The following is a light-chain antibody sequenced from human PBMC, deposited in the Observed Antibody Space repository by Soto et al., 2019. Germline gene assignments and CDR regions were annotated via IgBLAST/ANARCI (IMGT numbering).Light chain of an antibody. CDR3: QQRSNWDLT. J-gene: IGKJ4*01. CDR1: QSVSSY. CDR2: DAS. V-gene: IGKV3-11*01. Sequence: EIVLTQSPATLSLSPGERATLSCRASQSVSSYLAWYQQKPGQAPRLLIYDASNRATGIPARFSGSGSGTDFTLAISSLEPEDFAVYYCQQRSNWDLTFDGGTKVEIK.